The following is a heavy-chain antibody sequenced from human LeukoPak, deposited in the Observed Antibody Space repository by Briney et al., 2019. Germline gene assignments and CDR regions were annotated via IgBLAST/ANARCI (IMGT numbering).Heavy chain of an antibody. J-gene: IGHJ6*02. CDR2: INAGNGNT. CDR3: ARDIAAAGTGSMDV. V-gene: IGHV1-3*01. Sequence: ASVTVSCKASGYTFTSYAMHWVRQAPGQRLEWMGWINAGNGNTKYSQKFQGRVTITRDTSASTAYMELSSLRSEDTAVYYCARDIAAAGTGSMDVWGQGTTVTVSS. D-gene: IGHD6-13*01. CDR1: GYTFTSYA.